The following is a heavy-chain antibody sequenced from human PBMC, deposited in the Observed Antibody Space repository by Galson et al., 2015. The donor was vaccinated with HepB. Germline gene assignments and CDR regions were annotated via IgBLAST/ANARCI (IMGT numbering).Heavy chain of an antibody. D-gene: IGHD6-6*01. CDR2: IYSGGST. J-gene: IGHJ6*02. CDR3: ASRHSSSSPVDYYYGMDV. V-gene: IGHV3-66*01. CDR1: GFTVSSSH. Sequence: SLRLSCAASGFTVSSSHMNWVRQVPGKGLEWVSVIYSGGSTDYADSVKGRFTISRDNSKNMLSLQMNSLRAEDTAVYYCASRHSSSSPVDYYYGMDVWGQGTTVTVSS.